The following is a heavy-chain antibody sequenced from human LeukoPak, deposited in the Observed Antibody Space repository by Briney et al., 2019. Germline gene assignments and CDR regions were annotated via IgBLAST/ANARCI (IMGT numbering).Heavy chain of an antibody. CDR2: IIPIFGIA. Sequence: SVKVSCKASGGTFSSYAISWVRQAPGQGLEWMGRIIPIFGIANYAQKFQGRVTITADKSTSTVYMELSSLRSEDTAVYYCARDLSGVVIIHYGMDVWGQGTTVTVSS. D-gene: IGHD3-3*01. CDR3: ARDLSGVVIIHYGMDV. J-gene: IGHJ6*02. CDR1: GGTFSSYA. V-gene: IGHV1-69*04.